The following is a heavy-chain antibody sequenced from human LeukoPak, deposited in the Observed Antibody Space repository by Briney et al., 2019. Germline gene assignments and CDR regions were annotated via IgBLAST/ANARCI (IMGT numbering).Heavy chain of an antibody. CDR3: ARASSGWVGYYYGMDV. CDR2: IYSGGST. Sequence: GGSLRLSCAASGFTVSSNYMSWVRQAPGKGLEWVSVIYSGGSTYYADSVKGRFTISRDNSKNTLYLQMNSLRAEDTAVYYCARASSGWVGYYYGMDVWGQGTTVTVSS. J-gene: IGHJ6*02. CDR1: GFTVSSNY. V-gene: IGHV3-66*01. D-gene: IGHD6-19*01.